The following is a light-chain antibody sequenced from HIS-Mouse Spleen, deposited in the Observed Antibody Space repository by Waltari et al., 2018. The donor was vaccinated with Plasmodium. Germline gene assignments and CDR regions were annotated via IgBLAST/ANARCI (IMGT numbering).Light chain of an antibody. J-gene: IGLJ3*02. CDR2: EDS. Sequence: SYALTQPPSVSVSTGQTARNTCSVDALPNKDAYMYQQQSGQAPVLVIYEDSKRPSGIPERFSGSSSGTMATLTISGAQVEDEADYYCYSTDSSGNHRVFGGGTKLTVL. CDR3: YSTDSSGNHRV. CDR1: ALPNKD. V-gene: IGLV3-10*01.